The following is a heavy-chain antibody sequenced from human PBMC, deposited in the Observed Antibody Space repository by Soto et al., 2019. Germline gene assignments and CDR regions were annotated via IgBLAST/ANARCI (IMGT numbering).Heavy chain of an antibody. CDR1: GYTFTSYA. CDR2: TNAGNGNT. J-gene: IGHJ4*02. V-gene: IGHV1-3*01. CDR3: AREGSGWYSDY. D-gene: IGHD6-19*01. Sequence: QVQLVQSGAEVKKPGASVKVSCKASGYTFTSYAMHWVLQAPGQRLEWMGWTNAGNGNTKYSQKFQGRVTITRDTSASTAYMELSSLRSEDTAVYYCAREGSGWYSDYWGQGTLVTVSS.